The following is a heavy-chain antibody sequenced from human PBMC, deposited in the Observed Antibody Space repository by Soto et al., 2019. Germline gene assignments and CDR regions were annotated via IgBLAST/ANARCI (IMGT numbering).Heavy chain of an antibody. CDR1: GGTFSSYA. CDR2: IIPIFGTA. CDR3: ARAPDVTYYYDSSYFDY. V-gene: IGHV1-69*01. D-gene: IGHD3-22*01. Sequence: QVQLVQSGAEVKKHGSSVKVSCKASGGTFSSYAISWVRQAPGQGLEWMGGIIPIFGTANYAQKFQGRVTITADESTSTAYMELSSLRSEETAGYYCARAPDVTYYYDSSYFDYWGKGTLVTVSS. J-gene: IGHJ4*02.